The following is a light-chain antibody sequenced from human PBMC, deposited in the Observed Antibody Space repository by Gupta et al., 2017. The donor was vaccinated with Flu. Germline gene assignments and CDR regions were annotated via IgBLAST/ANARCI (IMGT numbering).Light chain of an antibody. CDR2: EVS. J-gene: IGLJ1*01. CDR3: GSYADGRYV. CDR1: SGDVGGYNY. V-gene: IGLV2-8*01. Sequence: QSVTISCTGTSGDVGGYNYVSWYQQHPGKAPNLMIYEVSRRPAGVPDRFSASKSGSTASLTVSGLQAEDEADYYCGSYADGRYVFGTGTKVTVL.